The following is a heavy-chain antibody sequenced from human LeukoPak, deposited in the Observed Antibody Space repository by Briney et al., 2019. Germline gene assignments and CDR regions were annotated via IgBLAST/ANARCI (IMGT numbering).Heavy chain of an antibody. CDR3: ATGTSSGWSDAFDI. V-gene: IGHV1-24*01. CDR1: GYTLTELS. CDR2: FDPEDGET. Sequence: ASVKVSCKVSGYTLTELSMHWVRQAPGKGLEWMGGFDPEDGETIYAQKFQGRVTMTEDTSTDTAYMELSSLRSEDTAVYYCATGTSSGWSDAFDIWGQGKMVTVSS. J-gene: IGHJ3*02. D-gene: IGHD6-19*01.